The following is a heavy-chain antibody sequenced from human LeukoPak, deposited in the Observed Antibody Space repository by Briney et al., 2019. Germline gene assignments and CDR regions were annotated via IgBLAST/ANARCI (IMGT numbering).Heavy chain of an antibody. CDR3: ARHPYYDSSGYPRPFNWFDP. CDR1: GYTFTSYG. D-gene: IGHD3-22*01. J-gene: IGHJ5*02. CDR2: ISAYNGNT. Sequence: AASVKVSCKASGYTFTSYGISWMRQAPGQGLEWMGWISAYNGNTNYAQKLQGRVTMTTDTSTSTAYMELRSLRSDDTAVYYCARHPYYDSSGYPRPFNWFDPWGQGTLVTVSS. V-gene: IGHV1-18*01.